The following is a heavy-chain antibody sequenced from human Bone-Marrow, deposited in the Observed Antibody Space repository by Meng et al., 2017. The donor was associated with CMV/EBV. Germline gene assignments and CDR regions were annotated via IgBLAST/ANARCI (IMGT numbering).Heavy chain of an antibody. D-gene: IGHD4-23*01. Sequence: SETLSLTCTVSGGSISSYYWSWIRQPPGKGLEWIGYIYYSGSTNYNPSLKSRVTISVDTSKNQSSLKLSSVTAADTAVYYCARVLTRTGWFAPWGQGTLVTVSS. CDR2: IYYSGST. CDR1: GGSISSYY. CDR3: ARVLTRTGWFAP. V-gene: IGHV4-59*01. J-gene: IGHJ5*02.